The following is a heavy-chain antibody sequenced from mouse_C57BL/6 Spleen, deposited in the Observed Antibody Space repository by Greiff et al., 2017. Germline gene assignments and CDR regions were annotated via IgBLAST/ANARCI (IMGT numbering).Heavy chain of an antibody. CDR3: ASPGIYYDFSWFAY. D-gene: IGHD2-4*01. CDR1: GYSFTGYY. J-gene: IGHJ3*01. CDR2: INPSTGGT. Sequence: EVQLQQSGPELVKPGASVKISCKASGYSFTGYYMNWVKQSPEKSLEWIGEINPSTGGTTYNQKFNAKATLTVDKSSSTAYMQLKSLTSEDAAVYYCASPGIYYDFSWFAYWGQGTLVTVSA. V-gene: IGHV1-42*01.